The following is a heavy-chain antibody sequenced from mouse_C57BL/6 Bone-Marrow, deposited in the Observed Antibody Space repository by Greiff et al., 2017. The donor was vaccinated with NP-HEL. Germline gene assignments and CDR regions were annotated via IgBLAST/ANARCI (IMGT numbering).Heavy chain of an antibody. CDR2: INPNYGTT. CDR3: AIITTYAMYY. V-gene: IGHV1-39*01. D-gene: IGHD1-1*01. CDR1: GYSFTDYN. J-gene: IGHJ4*01. Sequence: EVQLQQSGPELVKPGASVKISCKASGYSFTDYNMNWVKQSTGKSLEWIGVINPNYGTTSYNQKFKGKATLTVHQAYSTAYMQLNSLTSDDSAVYYCAIITTYAMYYWGQGTSVTVSS.